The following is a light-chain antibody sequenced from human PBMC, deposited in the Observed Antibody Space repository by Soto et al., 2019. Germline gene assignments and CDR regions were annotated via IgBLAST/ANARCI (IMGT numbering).Light chain of an antibody. Sequence: QSALTQPRSVSGSPGQSLTISCTGTSSDVGGYNYVSWYQQHPGKVPKLMIYDVTKRPSGVPDRFSGSKSGNTASLTISGLQSEDEADYYCCSHAGNYTYVFGTGIKLTVL. CDR1: SSDVGGYNY. V-gene: IGLV2-11*01. J-gene: IGLJ1*01. CDR3: CSHAGNYTYV. CDR2: DVT.